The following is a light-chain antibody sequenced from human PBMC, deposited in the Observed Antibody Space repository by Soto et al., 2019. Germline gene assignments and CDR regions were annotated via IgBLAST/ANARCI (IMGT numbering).Light chain of an antibody. CDR1: QTISTS. CDR3: QQRSNWPPEFT. Sequence: EIVLTQSPDTLSLSPGERATLSCRAGQTISTSLAWYQQKPGQAPRLLVYDASKRATGIPARFSGSGSGTDFTLTISGLEPEDFAVYYCQQRSNWPPEFTFGPGTKVDIK. J-gene: IGKJ3*01. CDR2: DAS. V-gene: IGKV3-11*01.